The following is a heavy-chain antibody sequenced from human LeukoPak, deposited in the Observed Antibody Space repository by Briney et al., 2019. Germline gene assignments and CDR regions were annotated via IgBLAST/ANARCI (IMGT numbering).Heavy chain of an antibody. CDR3: ARGDKFSGDY. CDR1: GFTFSSYG. Sequence: GGSLRLSCAASGFTFSSYGMHWVRQAPGKGLEWLAFIRYDGSNKYYADSVKGRFTISRDNSKNTLYLQMSSLRAEDTAVYYCARGDKFSGDYWGQGTLVTVSS. CDR2: IRYDGSNK. D-gene: IGHD3-16*01. V-gene: IGHV3-30*02. J-gene: IGHJ4*02.